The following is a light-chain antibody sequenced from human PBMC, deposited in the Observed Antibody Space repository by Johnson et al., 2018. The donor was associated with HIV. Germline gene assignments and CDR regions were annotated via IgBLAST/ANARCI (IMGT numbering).Light chain of an antibody. J-gene: IGLJ1*01. CDR3: GTWDSSLSAYV. CDR2: DNN. Sequence: QSVLTQPPSVSAAPGQKVTISCSGRSSNIGNNYVSWYQELPGTAPKLLIYDNNKRPSGIPDRFSGSKSCTSATLGITGLQTGDEADYYCGTWDSSLSAYVFGTGTKITVL. CDR1: SSNIGNNY. V-gene: IGLV1-51*01.